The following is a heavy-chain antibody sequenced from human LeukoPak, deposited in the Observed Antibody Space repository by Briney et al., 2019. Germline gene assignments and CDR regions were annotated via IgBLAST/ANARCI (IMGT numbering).Heavy chain of an antibody. J-gene: IGHJ4*02. CDR2: IYTSGST. CDR3: ARATVTSYYFDY. Sequence: SQTLSLTCTVSGGSISSGNYYWSWIRQPAGKGLEWIGRIYTSGSTNYNPSLKSRVTISIDTSKNQFSLKLSSVTAADTAVYYCARATVTSYYFDYWGQGTLVTVSS. CDR1: GGSISSGNYY. V-gene: IGHV4-61*02. D-gene: IGHD4-17*01.